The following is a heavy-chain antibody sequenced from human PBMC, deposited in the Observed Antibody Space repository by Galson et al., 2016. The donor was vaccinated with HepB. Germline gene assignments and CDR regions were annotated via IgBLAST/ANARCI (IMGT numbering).Heavy chain of an antibody. CDR1: GFTFSNYA. Sequence: SLRLSCAASGFTFSNYAMSWVRQAPGKGLEWVSAIRGRDNSTSYADSVKGRFTISRDNSKNTLYLQMNSLRTEDSALYYCANGGDYFRFDSWGQGALVTVSS. D-gene: IGHD4-17*01. J-gene: IGHJ4*02. CDR3: ANGGDYFRFDS. V-gene: IGHV3-23*01. CDR2: IRGRDNST.